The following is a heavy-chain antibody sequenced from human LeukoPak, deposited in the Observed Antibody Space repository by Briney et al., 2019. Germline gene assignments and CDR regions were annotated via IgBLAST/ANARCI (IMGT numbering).Heavy chain of an antibody. J-gene: IGHJ4*02. CDR2: ISGSGGGT. CDR1: GITLSNYA. Sequence: GGSLRLSCAVSGITLSNYAMSWVRQAPGKGLEWVAGISGSGGGTHYADSVKGRFTISRDNPKNTLYLQMNNLRAGNTAVYFCAKRGVVIRVILVGFHKEAYYFDSWGQGALVTVSS. CDR3: AKRGVVIRVILVGFHKEAYYFDS. V-gene: IGHV3-23*01. D-gene: IGHD3-22*01.